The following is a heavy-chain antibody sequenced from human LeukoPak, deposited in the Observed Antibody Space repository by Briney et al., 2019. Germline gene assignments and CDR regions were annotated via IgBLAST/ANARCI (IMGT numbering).Heavy chain of an antibody. CDR2: IYYSGST. D-gene: IGHD2-2*01. J-gene: IGHJ4*02. CDR1: GGSISSYY. CDR3: ARVKPDILVPDY. Sequence: SETLSLTCTVSGGSISSYYWSWIRQSPGKGLEWIGYIYYSGSTNYNPSLKSRVTISVDTSKNQFSLKLSSVTAANTAVYYCARVKPDILVPDYWGQGTLVTVSS. V-gene: IGHV4-59*01.